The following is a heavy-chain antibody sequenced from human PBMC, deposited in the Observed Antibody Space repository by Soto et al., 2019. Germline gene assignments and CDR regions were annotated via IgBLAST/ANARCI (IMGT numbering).Heavy chain of an antibody. CDR3: ARWIRLLRAMDV. Sequence: ASVKVSCKASGYTFTSYAMHWVRQAPGQRLEWMGWINAGNGNTKYSQKFQGRVTITRDTSASTAYMELSSLRSEDTAVYYCARWIRLLRAMDVWGQGTTVTVS. J-gene: IGHJ6*02. CDR1: GYTFTSYA. D-gene: IGHD3-22*01. CDR2: INAGNGNT. V-gene: IGHV1-3*01.